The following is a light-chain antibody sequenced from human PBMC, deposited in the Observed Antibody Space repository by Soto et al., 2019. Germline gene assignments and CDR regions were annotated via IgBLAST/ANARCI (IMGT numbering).Light chain of an antibody. CDR3: QQRDSWPPSIT. Sequence: EILLTQSPGTLSLSPGARATLSRRASRSVSSSYLAWYQQKPGQAPRLLIYGASSRATGIPDRFSGSGSETDFTLTISSLEPEDFAVYYCQQRDSWPPSITFGQGTRLEIK. CDR1: RSVSSSY. V-gene: IGKV3-20*01. J-gene: IGKJ5*01. CDR2: GAS.